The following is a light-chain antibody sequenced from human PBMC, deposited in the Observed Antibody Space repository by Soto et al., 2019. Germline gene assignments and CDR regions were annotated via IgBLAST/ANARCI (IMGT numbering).Light chain of an antibody. V-gene: IGLV9-49*01. CDR1: SGYSNYK. CDR3: GADHGSGNNFVSL. Sequence: QPVLTQSPSASASLGASVTLTCTLSSGYSNYKVDWYQQRPGKGPRFVMRVGTGGIVGSKGDGIPDRFSVLGSGLNRYLTIKNIQEEDESDYHCGADHGSGNNFVSLFGGGTKLTVL. CDR2: VGTGGIVG. J-gene: IGLJ2*01.